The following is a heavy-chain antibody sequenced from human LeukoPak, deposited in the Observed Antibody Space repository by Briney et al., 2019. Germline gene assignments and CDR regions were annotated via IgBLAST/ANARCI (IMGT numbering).Heavy chain of an antibody. J-gene: IGHJ4*02. V-gene: IGHV3-48*03. D-gene: IGHD1-14*01. CDR3: ARSATTSWYRFDS. CDR1: GFHSRSHE. Sequence: GESLTLSCAVSGFHSRSHEKNWARQAPAKALERVTYISSSGSTLYYADSLEGRFTISRGNAKNSLYLQMTSLRGEDTAVYFCARSATTSWYRFDSWGQGTLVTVSS. CDR2: ISSSGSTL.